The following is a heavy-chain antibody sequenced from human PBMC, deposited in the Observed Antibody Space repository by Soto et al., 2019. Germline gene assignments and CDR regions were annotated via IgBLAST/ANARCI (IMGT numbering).Heavy chain of an antibody. Sequence: QVQLVQSGAEVKKPGASVKVSCKASGYTFTSYGISWVRQAPGQGLEWMGWSSAYNGNTGYAQKLQGRATMTTDTSTSPAYIELRSLRSDDTALYYCARGVGWEPLDYWGQGTLVTVSS. V-gene: IGHV1-18*01. CDR1: GYTFTSYG. CDR3: ARGVGWEPLDY. D-gene: IGHD1-26*01. CDR2: SSAYNGNT. J-gene: IGHJ4*02.